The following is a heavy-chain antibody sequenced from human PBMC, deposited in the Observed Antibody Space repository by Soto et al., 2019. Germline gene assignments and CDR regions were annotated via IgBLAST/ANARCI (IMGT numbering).Heavy chain of an antibody. Sequence: EVQLVESGGGLVQPGGSLRLSCAASGFTFNNYWMTWVRQAPGKGLEWVADIKQDGSEKYYVDSVKGRFTISRDNAENSLYLQLNSLRAEDTAVYYCARERYRPLPDYWGQGTLVTVSS. CDR2: IKQDGSEK. CDR3: ARERYRPLPDY. J-gene: IGHJ4*02. CDR1: GFTFNNYW. D-gene: IGHD2-15*01. V-gene: IGHV3-7*01.